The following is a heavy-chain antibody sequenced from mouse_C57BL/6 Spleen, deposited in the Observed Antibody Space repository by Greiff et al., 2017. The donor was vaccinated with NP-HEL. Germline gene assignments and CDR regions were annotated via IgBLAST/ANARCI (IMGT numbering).Heavy chain of an antibody. D-gene: IGHD2-3*01. CDR2: IYPRAGST. Sequence: QVHVKQSAPELVKPGASVKLSCKASGYTFTSYDINWVKQRPGQGLEWIGWIYPRAGSTKYNEKFKGKATLTVDTSSSTAYMELHSLTSEDSAVYFCARDYDGYYEFAYWGQGTLVTVSA. V-gene: IGHV1-85*01. J-gene: IGHJ3*01. CDR1: GYTFTSYD. CDR3: ARDYDGYYEFAY.